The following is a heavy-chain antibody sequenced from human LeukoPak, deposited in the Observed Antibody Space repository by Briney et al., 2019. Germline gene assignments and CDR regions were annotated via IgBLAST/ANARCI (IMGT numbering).Heavy chain of an antibody. J-gene: IGHJ3*02. CDR1: GGSISSYY. CDR3: ARHSAVLLWFGELSQTAFDI. CDR2: IYYSGST. V-gene: IGHV4-59*08. D-gene: IGHD3-10*01. Sequence: SETLSLTCTVSGGSISSYYWSWIRQPPGKGLEGIGYIYYSGSTNYNPSLKSRVTISVDTSKNQFSLKLSSVTAADTAVYYCARHSAVLLWFGELSQTAFDIWGQGTMVTVSS.